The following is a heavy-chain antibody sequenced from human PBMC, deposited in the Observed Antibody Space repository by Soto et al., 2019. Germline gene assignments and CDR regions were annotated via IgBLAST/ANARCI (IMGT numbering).Heavy chain of an antibody. CDR1: GFTFSSYN. D-gene: IGHD6-6*01. J-gene: IGHJ4*02. CDR3: ARGGSSSPTRADY. Sequence: EVQLVESGGGLVKPGGSLRLSCAASGFTFSSYNMNWVRQAPGKGLEWVSSISSSSNYIYYVDSVKGRFTISRDNAKNSLFLQMNSLRAEDTAVYYCARGGSSSPTRADYWGQGTLVTVSS. V-gene: IGHV3-21*01. CDR2: ISSSSNYI.